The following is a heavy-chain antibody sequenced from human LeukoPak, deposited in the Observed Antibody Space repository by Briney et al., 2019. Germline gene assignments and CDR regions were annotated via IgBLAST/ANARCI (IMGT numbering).Heavy chain of an antibody. CDR3: ARDRDAGYFDY. CDR2: IYSGGST. Sequence: GGSLRLSCAASGFTVSSNYMSWVRQAPGKGLEWVSVIYSGGSTYYADSVRGRSTISRDNSKNTLYLQMNSLRAEDTAVYYCARDRDAGYFDYWGQGTLVTVSS. D-gene: IGHD3-10*01. V-gene: IGHV3-66*01. J-gene: IGHJ4*02. CDR1: GFTVSSNY.